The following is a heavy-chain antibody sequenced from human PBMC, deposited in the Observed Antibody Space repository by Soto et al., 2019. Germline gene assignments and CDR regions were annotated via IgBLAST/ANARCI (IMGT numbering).Heavy chain of an antibody. Sequence: QVPLVESGGGVVQPGRSLRLSCAASGFTFSNYGMHWVRQAPGEGLEWVAVIWYDGSNKYYADSVKGRFTISRDNSKNTLYLQMNSLRAEDTAVYYCAREAYDSSGYLTNDAFDIWGQGTMVTVSS. D-gene: IGHD3-22*01. V-gene: IGHV3-33*01. CDR3: AREAYDSSGYLTNDAFDI. J-gene: IGHJ3*02. CDR1: GFTFSNYG. CDR2: IWYDGSNK.